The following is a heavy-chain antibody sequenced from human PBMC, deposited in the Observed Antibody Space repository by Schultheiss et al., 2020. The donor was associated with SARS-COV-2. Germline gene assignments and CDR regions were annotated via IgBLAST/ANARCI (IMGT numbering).Heavy chain of an antibody. Sequence: SVKVSCKASGYTFTTFWIHWARQVPGQALEWMGWIIPIFGTANYAQKFQGRVTITADESTSTAYMELSSLRSEDTAVYYCARGRGSGWPPADYWGQGTLVTVSS. CDR1: GYTFTTFW. V-gene: IGHV1-69*13. CDR2: IIPIFGTA. J-gene: IGHJ4*02. CDR3: ARGRGSGWPPADY. D-gene: IGHD6-19*01.